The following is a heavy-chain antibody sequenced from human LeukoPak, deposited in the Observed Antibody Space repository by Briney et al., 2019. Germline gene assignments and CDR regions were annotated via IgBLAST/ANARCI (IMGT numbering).Heavy chain of an antibody. Sequence: RSGGSLRLSCAASGFTFDDYAMSWVRQAPGKGPEWVSGINWNGGSTGYVDSVKGRFAISRDNAKNSLYLQMNSLRGEDTALYYCARDAHFGGVFDIWGQGTMVTVSS. J-gene: IGHJ3*02. V-gene: IGHV3-20*04. CDR2: INWNGGST. CDR1: GFTFDDYA. CDR3: ARDAHFGGVFDI. D-gene: IGHD2-21*01.